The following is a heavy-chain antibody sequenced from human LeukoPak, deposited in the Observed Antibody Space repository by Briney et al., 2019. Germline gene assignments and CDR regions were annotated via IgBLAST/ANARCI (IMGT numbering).Heavy chain of an antibody. Sequence: GGSLRLSCAASGFTFSNAWMSWVRQAPGKGLEWVGRIKSKTDGGTTDYAAPVKGRFTISRDDSKNTLYLQMNSLKTEDTAVYYCTTSGSYRSLPFDPWGQGTLVTVSS. V-gene: IGHV3-15*01. CDR1: GFTFSNAW. D-gene: IGHD1-26*01. CDR3: TTSGSYRSLPFDP. J-gene: IGHJ5*02. CDR2: IKSKTDGGTT.